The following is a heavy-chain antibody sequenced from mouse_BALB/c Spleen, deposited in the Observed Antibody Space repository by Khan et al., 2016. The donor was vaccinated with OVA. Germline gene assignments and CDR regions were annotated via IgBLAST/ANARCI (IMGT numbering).Heavy chain of an antibody. J-gene: IGHJ4*01. CDR2: ISSGGSYT. CDR1: GFTFSSYG. V-gene: IGHV5-6*02. D-gene: IGHD2-3*01. CDR3: ARQPGYYEGSAMDY. Sequence: EVMLVESGGDLVKPGGSLKLSCAASGFTFSSYGMSWVRQTPDKRLEWVAAISSGGSYTYYPDSLKGRFTISRDNAKNTLYLQMSSLKSEETAMYDCARQPGYYEGSAMDYWGQGTSVTVSS.